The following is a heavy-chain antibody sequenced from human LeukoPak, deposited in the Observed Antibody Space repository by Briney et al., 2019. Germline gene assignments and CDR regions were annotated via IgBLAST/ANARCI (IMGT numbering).Heavy chain of an antibody. CDR2: INPSGGGT. CDR1: GYTFTNYY. CDR3: ARGPGRYYFDY. J-gene: IGHJ4*02. V-gene: IGHV1-46*01. Sequence: ASVKVSCKASGYTFTNYYMHWVRQAPGQGLEWMGIINPSGGGTTYAQKFQGRVTMTRDTSTSTVYMELSSLRSEDTALYYCARGPGRYYFDYWGQGTLVTVSS.